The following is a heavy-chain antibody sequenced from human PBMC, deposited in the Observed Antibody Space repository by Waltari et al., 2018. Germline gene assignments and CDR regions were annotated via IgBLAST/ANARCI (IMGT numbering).Heavy chain of an antibody. CDR1: ADSISDYY. D-gene: IGHD3-16*01. J-gene: IGHJ3*02. CDR2: VYKTGTT. Sequence: QVQLPESGPGLLQPSETLSLSCTVSADSISDYYWVWIRQPPGKGLEWIGYVYKTGTTNYDPPLKSRFTIPIYTSLNDFSLGLTSVTAADTAVYSCARVRGRRTCSGEFASYEVIDIWGQGTMVTVTS. V-gene: IGHV4-59*01. CDR3: ARVRGRRTCSGEFASYEVIDI.